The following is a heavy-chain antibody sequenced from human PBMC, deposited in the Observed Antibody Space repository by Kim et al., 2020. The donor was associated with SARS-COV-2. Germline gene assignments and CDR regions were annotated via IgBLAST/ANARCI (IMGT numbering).Heavy chain of an antibody. V-gene: IGHV1-69*01. Sequence: KFQGRVTITADESTSTAYMELSSLRSEDTAVYYCARDPRTMIVVSDAFDIWGQGTMVTVSS. CDR3: ARDPRTMIVVSDAFDI. J-gene: IGHJ3*02. D-gene: IGHD3-22*01.